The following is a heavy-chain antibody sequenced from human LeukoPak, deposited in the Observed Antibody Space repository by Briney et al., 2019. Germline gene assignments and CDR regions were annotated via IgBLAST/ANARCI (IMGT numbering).Heavy chain of an antibody. Sequence: SETLSLTCTVSGGSTSSYYWSWIRQSAGKGLEWIGRIYVSGSTTYNPSLNSRVTMSLDTSRNHVSLTLNSVTAADTAVYYCARDSGTTGEVKFDPWGQGTLVTVSS. J-gene: IGHJ5*02. CDR3: ARDSGTTGEVKFDP. CDR2: IYVSGST. V-gene: IGHV4-4*07. CDR1: GGSTSSYY. D-gene: IGHD3-10*01.